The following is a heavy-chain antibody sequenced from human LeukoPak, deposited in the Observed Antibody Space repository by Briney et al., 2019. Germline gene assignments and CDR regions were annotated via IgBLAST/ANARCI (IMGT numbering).Heavy chain of an antibody. CDR1: KFTFSSYA. Sequence: PGGSLRLSCAASKFTFSSYAMSWVRQAPGKGLEWVSAISGGGSSTYYADSAKGRFTISRDNSRNTLYLLMNSLRAEDTAVYYCAKAHYYDSSDYKVGAFDIWGQGTMVTVSS. D-gene: IGHD3-22*01. CDR3: AKAHYYDSSDYKVGAFDI. J-gene: IGHJ3*02. V-gene: IGHV3-23*01. CDR2: ISGGGSST.